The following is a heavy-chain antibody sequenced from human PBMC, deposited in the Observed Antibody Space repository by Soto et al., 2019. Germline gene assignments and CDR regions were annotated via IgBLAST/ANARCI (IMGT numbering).Heavy chain of an antibody. J-gene: IGHJ6*02. CDR3: TRGSHDSSVYYGMDV. CDR2: IRSKAYGGTT. CDR1: GFTFGDYA. Sequence: SLRLSCTASGFTFGDYAMSWFRQAPGKGLEWVGFIRSKAYGGTTEYAASVKGRFTISRDDSKSIAYLQMNSLKTEDTAVYYCTRGSHDSSVYYGMDVWGQGTTVTVSS. V-gene: IGHV3-49*03. D-gene: IGHD3-22*01.